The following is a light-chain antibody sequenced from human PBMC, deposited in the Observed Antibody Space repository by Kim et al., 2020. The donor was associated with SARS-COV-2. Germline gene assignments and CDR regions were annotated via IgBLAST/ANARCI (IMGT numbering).Light chain of an antibody. CDR1: QSISSY. CDR3: QQSYSTPYT. CDR2: AAS. V-gene: IGKV1-39*01. J-gene: IGKJ2*01. Sequence: DIQMTQSPSSLSASVGDRVTITCRASQSISSYLNWYQQKPEKAPELLIYAASSLESGVPSRFSGNGSGTDFTLTISSLQPEDFATYYCQQSYSTPYTFGQGTKLEI.